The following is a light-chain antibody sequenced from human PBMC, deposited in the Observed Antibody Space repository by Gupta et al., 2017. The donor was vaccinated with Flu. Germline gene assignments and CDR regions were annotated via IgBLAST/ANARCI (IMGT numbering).Light chain of an antibody. CDR1: TGAVTSGYY. CDR2: STS. Sequence: QTVVTQEPSLTVSPGGTVTLTCASSTGAVTSGYYPNWFQQKPGQAPMVLIYSTSNKPSWTPARFSGSLLGGKAVMTLSGVQPEDEALYYCLLYFGGAHGVFGGGTKVTVL. J-gene: IGLJ3*02. CDR3: LLYFGGAHGV. V-gene: IGLV7-43*01.